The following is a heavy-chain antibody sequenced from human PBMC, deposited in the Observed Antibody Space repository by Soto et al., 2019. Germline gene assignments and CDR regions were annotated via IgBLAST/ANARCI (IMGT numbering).Heavy chain of an antibody. J-gene: IGHJ4*02. CDR1: GGSISSYY. CDR3: ARGHYDSSGYYKGPGY. V-gene: IGHV4-59*01. Sequence: SETLSLTCTVSGGSISSYYWSWIRQPPGKGLEWIGYIYYSGSTNYNPSLKSRVTISVDTSKNQFSLKLSSVTAADTAVYYCARGHYDSSGYYKGPGYWGQGTLVTVSS. D-gene: IGHD3-22*01. CDR2: IYYSGST.